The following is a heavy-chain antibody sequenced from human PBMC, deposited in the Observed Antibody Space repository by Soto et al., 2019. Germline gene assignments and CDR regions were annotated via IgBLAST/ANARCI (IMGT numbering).Heavy chain of an antibody. CDR3: AREGTWDRFDY. V-gene: IGHV4-59*01. Sequence: SETLSLTCTVSGGSISSYYWSWIRQPPGKGLEWIGYIYYSGSTNYNPSLKSRVTISVDTSKNQFSLKLSSVTAADTAVYYCAREGTWDRFDYWGQGTLVTVSS. D-gene: IGHD1-26*01. CDR1: GGSISSYY. CDR2: IYYSGST. J-gene: IGHJ4*02.